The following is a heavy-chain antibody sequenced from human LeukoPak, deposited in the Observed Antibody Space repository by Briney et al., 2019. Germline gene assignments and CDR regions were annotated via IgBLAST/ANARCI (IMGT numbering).Heavy chain of an antibody. D-gene: IGHD2-2*01. J-gene: IGHJ4*02. V-gene: IGHV3-23*01. CDR3: AKDDAVGGGYLDY. CDR1: GFTFSNYA. CDR2: INNRGDST. Sequence: GGSLRLSCAASGFTFSNYAMNWVRQAPGKGLEWVSAINNRGDSTYYADSVKGRFSVSRDNSKNTLYLQISSLTAEDTAIYYCAKDDAVGGGYLDYWGLGTLVTVSS.